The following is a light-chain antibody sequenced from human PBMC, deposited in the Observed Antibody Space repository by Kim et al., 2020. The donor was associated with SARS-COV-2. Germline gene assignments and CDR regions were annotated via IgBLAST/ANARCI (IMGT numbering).Light chain of an antibody. CDR3: QAWDRSTYV. CDR1: KLGDKY. CDR2: QDS. V-gene: IGLV3-1*01. J-gene: IGLJ1*01. Sequence: LSTDQKASITCSGDKLGDKYACWYQQKPGQCPVLVIYQDSKRRSGSPERFSGSNAGNTATLTISGTQAMDEAEYYCQAWDRSTYVFGTGTKVTVL.